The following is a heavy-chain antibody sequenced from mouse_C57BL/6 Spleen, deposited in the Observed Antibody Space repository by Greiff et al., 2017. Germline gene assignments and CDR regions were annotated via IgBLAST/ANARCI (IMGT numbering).Heavy chain of an antibody. J-gene: IGHJ2*01. CDR3: AWWDAYYFDY. V-gene: IGHV1-82*01. CDR2: IYPGDGDT. D-gene: IGHD1-1*02. CDR1: GYAFSSSW. Sequence: VQLQQSGPELVKPGASVKISCKASGYAFSSSWMNWVKQRPGKGLEWIGRIYPGDGDTNYNGKFKGKATLTADKSSSTAYMQLSSLTSEDSAVYFWAWWDAYYFDYWGQGTTLTVSS.